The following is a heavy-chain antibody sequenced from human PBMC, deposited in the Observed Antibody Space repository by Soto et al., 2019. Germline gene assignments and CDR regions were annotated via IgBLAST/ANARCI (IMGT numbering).Heavy chain of an antibody. CDR1: GGSFSGYY. CDR3: ARVMGQAVAGNYFDY. V-gene: IGHV4-34*01. Sequence: TSETLSLTCAVYGGSFSGYYWSWIRQPPGKGLEWIGEINHSGSTNYNPSLKSRVTISVDTSKNQFSLKLSSVTAADTAVYYCARVMGQAVAGNYFDYWGQGT. J-gene: IGHJ4*02. D-gene: IGHD6-19*01. CDR2: INHSGST.